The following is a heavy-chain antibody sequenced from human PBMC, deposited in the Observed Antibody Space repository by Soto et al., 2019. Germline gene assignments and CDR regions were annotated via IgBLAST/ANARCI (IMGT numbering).Heavy chain of an antibody. J-gene: IGHJ5*02. CDR1: GGSISSGGYS. CDR3: ARGLNWFDP. Sequence: SETLSLTCAVSGGSISSGGYSWSWIRQPPGKGLEWIGYIYYSGSTSYSPSLKSRFTMSLDTSKNQFSLKLSSVTAADTAVYYCARGLNWFDPWGQGTQVTVSS. CDR2: IYYSGST. V-gene: IGHV4-30-2*05.